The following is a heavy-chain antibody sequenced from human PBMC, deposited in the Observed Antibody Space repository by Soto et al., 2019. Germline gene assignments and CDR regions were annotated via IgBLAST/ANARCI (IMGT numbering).Heavy chain of an antibody. V-gene: IGHV3-74*02. Sequence: EVQLVESGGGLVQPGGSLRLSCAASGFTFSNYWMYWVRQAPGKGLEWVSRINSDGSVSTYADSVKGRLTISRDNVKNTLYLQMDSLRAEDTAVYYCASGDCVGGSCYSLAGSFYYYMDAWGKGTTVTV. D-gene: IGHD2-15*01. J-gene: IGHJ6*03. CDR3: ASGDCVGGSCYSLAGSFYYYMDA. CDR1: GFTFSNYW. CDR2: INSDGSVS.